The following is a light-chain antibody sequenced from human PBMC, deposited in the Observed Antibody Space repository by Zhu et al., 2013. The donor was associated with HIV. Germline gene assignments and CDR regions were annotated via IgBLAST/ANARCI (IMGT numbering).Light chain of an antibody. Sequence: IVLTQSPGTLSLSPGERATLSCRASQSVSSSYLAWYQQKPGQAPRLLLYGSSSRAPGIPERFSGSGSGTEFTLTISRLEPEDFAVYHCQLYGSSPRYTFGQGTKLDIK. CDR1: QSVSSSY. CDR2: GSS. V-gene: IGKV3-20*01. CDR3: QLYGSSPRYT. J-gene: IGKJ2*01.